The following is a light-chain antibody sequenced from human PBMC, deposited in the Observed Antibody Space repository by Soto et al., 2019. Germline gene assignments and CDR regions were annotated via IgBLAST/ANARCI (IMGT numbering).Light chain of an antibody. CDR1: QSISSW. J-gene: IGKJ1*01. CDR2: KAS. V-gene: IGKV1-5*03. CDR3: QQYNSYSTWT. Sequence: DIQMTQSPSTLSASVGDSVTITCRASQSISSWLAWYQQKPGKAPKLLIYKASSLESGVPSRFSGSGSGTEFTLTISSLQPDDFATYSCQQYNSYSTWTFGQGTKVEIK.